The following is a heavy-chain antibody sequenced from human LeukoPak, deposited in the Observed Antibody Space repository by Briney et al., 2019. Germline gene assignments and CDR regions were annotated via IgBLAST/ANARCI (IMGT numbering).Heavy chain of an antibody. CDR2: ISSDGSST. V-gene: IGHV3-74*01. D-gene: IGHD3-22*01. CDR1: GFTFSSYW. Sequence: GGSLRLSCAASGFTFSSYWMHWVRQAPGKGLVWVSRISSDGSSTDYADSVKGRFTISRDNAKNTLYLQMNSLRAEDTAVYYCASRIPYDSSSYWGQGTLVTDSS. CDR3: ASRIPYDSSSY. J-gene: IGHJ4*02.